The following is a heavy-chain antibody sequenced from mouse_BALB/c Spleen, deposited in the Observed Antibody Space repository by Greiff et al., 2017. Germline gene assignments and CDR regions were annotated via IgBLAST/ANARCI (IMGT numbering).Heavy chain of an antibody. CDR1: GFTFNTYA. CDR3: VRRGFDV. CDR2: IRSKSNNYAT. J-gene: IGHJ1*01. Sequence: GGGLVQPKGSLKLSCAASGFTFNTYAMNWVRQAPGTGLKWVARIRSKSNNYATYYADSVKDRFTISRDDSQSMLYLQMNNLKTEDTAMYYCVRRGFDVWGAGTTVTVSS. V-gene: IGHV10-1*02.